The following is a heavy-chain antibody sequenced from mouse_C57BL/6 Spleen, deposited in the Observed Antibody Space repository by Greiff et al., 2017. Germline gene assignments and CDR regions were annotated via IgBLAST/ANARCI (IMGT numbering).Heavy chain of an antibody. J-gene: IGHJ3*01. V-gene: IGHV1-47*01. CDR1: GYTFTTYP. Sequence: QVHVKQSGAELVKPGASVKMSCKASGYTFTTYPIEWMKQHHGKSLEWIGNFHPYNDDTKYNEKFKGKATLTVEKSSSTVYLELSRLTSDDSAVYYCARGGYYGSSPAWFAYWGQGTLVTVSA. D-gene: IGHD1-1*01. CDR3: ARGGYYGSSPAWFAY. CDR2: FHPYNDDT.